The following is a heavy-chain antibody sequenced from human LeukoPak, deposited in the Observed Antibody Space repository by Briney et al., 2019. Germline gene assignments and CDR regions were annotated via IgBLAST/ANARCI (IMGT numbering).Heavy chain of an antibody. CDR2: IYTSGST. CDR1: GGSISSYY. V-gene: IGHV4-4*07. J-gene: IGHJ3*02. D-gene: IGHD2-8*01. Sequence: SETLSLTCTVSGGSISSYYWSWIRQPAGKGLEWIGCIYTSGSTNYNPSLKSRVTMSVDTSKNQFSLKLSSVTAADTAVYYCARPARRYCTNGVCSDAFDIWGQGTMVTVSS. CDR3: ARPARRYCTNGVCSDAFDI.